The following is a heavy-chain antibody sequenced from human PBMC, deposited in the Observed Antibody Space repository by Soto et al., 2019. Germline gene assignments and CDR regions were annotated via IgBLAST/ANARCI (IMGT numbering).Heavy chain of an antibody. CDR3: ARPRGGYYYYMDV. V-gene: IGHV3-66*04. Sequence: GGSLRLSCAASGFIVSSNYMSWVRQAPGKGLEWVSLVYSDGSTYYADSVKGRFTLSRDNSKNTLYLQMNSLRAEDTALYYCARPRGGYYYYMDVWGKGTTVTVSS. D-gene: IGHD3-16*01. CDR1: GFIVSSNY. CDR2: VYSDGST. J-gene: IGHJ6*03.